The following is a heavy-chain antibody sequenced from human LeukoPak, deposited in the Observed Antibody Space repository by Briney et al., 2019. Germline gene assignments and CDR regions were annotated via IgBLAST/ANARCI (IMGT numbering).Heavy chain of an antibody. Sequence: TGGSLRLSCAASAFSFNNYAMTWVRQAPGKGLEWVSGIGGDGGTTSYADSVKGRFTISRDISKDTLYLQMSSLRAEDTAVYYCAGTVTTGSYYFDYWGQGTLVTVSS. V-gene: IGHV3-23*01. CDR1: AFSFNNYA. CDR3: AGTVTTGSYYFDY. CDR2: IGGDGGTT. J-gene: IGHJ4*02. D-gene: IGHD1-1*01.